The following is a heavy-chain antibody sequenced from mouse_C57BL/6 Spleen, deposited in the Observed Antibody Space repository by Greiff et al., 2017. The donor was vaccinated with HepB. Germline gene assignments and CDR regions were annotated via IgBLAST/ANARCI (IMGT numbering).Heavy chain of an antibody. Sequence: VKLVESGPGLVQPSQSLSITCTVSGFSLTSYGVHWVRQPPGKGLEWLGVIWSGGSTDYNAAFISRLSISKDNSKSQVFFKMNSLQADDTAIYYCAKKGSDGYYDAMDYWGQGTSVTVSS. CDR1: GFSLTSYG. V-gene: IGHV2-4*01. D-gene: IGHD2-3*01. CDR3: AKKGSDGYYDAMDY. J-gene: IGHJ4*01. CDR2: IWSGGST.